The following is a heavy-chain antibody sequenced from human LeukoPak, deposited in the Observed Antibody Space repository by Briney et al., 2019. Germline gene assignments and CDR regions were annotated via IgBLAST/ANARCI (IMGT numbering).Heavy chain of an antibody. J-gene: IGHJ4*02. CDR3: ARGRGGGIMLLYDY. D-gene: IGHD3-16*01. CDR1: GYTFTDRY. V-gene: IGHV1-2*02. Sequence: GASVKVSCKASGYTFTDRYMHWVRQAPGQGLEWMGWIGPKDGDTKYAQTFQGMVTMTRDTSISAVYMDLSDLGPDDTAVYYCARGRGGGIMLLYDYWGQGTLVTVSS. CDR2: IGPKDGDT.